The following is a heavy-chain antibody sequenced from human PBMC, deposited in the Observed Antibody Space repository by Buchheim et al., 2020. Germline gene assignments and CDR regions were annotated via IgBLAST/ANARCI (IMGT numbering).Heavy chain of an antibody. CDR2: ISYDGSNK. D-gene: IGHD3-22*01. CDR3: AREAGVAYYYDSSGSLDP. CDR1: GFTFSSYA. V-gene: IGHV3-30-3*01. J-gene: IGHJ5*02. Sequence: QVQLVESGGGVVQPGRSLRLSCAASGFTFSSYAMHWVRQAPGKGLEWVAVISYDGSNKYYADSVKGRFTISRDNSKNTLYLQMNSLRAEDTAVYYCAREAGVAYYYDSSGSLDPWGQGTL.